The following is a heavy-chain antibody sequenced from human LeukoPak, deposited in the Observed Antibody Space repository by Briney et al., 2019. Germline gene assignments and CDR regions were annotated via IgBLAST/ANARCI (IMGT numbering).Heavy chain of an antibody. CDR2: MNPNSGNT. J-gene: IGHJ4*02. V-gene: IGHV1-8*01. CDR1: GYTFTSYD. D-gene: IGHD5-18*01. CDR3: ARGGPKRGYSYGYGPTTFDY. Sequence: ASVKVSCKASGYTFTSYDINWVRQATGQGLEWMGWMNPNSGNTGYAQKFQGRVTMTRNTSISTAYMELSSLRSEVTAVYYCARGGPKRGYSYGYGPTTFDYWGQGTLVTVSS.